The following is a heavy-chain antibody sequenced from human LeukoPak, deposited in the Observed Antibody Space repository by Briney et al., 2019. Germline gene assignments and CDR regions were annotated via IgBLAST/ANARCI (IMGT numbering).Heavy chain of an antibody. CDR3: ARATYDGPLYFGY. CDR2: IYSSGST. V-gene: IGHV4-59*01. Sequence: SETLSLTCTVSGGSISNYYWSWVRQPPGKGLEWIGYIYSSGSTSYYPSLKSRVAISVETSKNQFSVNLSSVTAADTAVYYCARATYDGPLYFGYWGQGTLVTVSS. CDR1: GGSISNYY. D-gene: IGHD3-3*01. J-gene: IGHJ4*02.